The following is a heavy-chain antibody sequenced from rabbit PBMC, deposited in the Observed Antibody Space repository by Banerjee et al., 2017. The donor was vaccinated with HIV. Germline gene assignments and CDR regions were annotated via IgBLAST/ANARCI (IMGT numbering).Heavy chain of an antibody. J-gene: IGHJ4*01. CDR3: GAGSSYGYYFNL. V-gene: IGHV1S40*01. CDR1: GIDFSNYYY. Sequence: QQLEESGGGLVKPGGTLTLTCKVSGIDFSNYYYMCWVRQAPGKGLEWIACIYAGSSGSTYYASWAKGRFTISKTSSTTVTLQMTSLTAADTATYFCGAGSSYGYYFNLWGPGTLVTVS. CDR2: IYAGSSGST. D-gene: IGHD8-1*01.